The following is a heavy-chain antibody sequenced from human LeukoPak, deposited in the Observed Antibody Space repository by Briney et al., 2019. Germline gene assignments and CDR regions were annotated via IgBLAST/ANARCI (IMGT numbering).Heavy chain of an antibody. CDR2: ISGSGGTT. V-gene: IGHV3-23*01. D-gene: IGHD1-26*01. CDR1: GFTFSSYG. J-gene: IGHJ4*02. Sequence: TGGSLRLSCAASGFTFSSYGMSWARQAPGKGLEWVSVISGSGGTTYYADSVRGRFTISRDNSENTLYLQMYSLRAEDTAVYHCAKGGGSYYYYFDYWGQGTLVTVSA. CDR3: AKGGGSYYYYFDY.